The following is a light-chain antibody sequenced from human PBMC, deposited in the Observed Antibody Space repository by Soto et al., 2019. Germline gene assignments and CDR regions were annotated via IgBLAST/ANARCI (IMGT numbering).Light chain of an antibody. Sequence: QSALTQPPSASGSPGQSVTITCTGTCSDVGGYNYVAWYQQHPGKAPKFIIYEVSKRPSGVPNRFSGSKSANTASLTVSGLQAEDEADYYCSSYAGSNNFVVFGGGTKLTVL. CDR3: SSYAGSNNFVV. V-gene: IGLV2-8*01. CDR2: EVS. CDR1: CSDVGGYNY. J-gene: IGLJ3*02.